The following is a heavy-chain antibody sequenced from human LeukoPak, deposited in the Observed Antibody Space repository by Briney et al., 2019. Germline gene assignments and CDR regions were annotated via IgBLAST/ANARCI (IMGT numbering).Heavy chain of an antibody. CDR1: GGSISSGGYY. J-gene: IGHJ3*02. D-gene: IGHD2-21*02. V-gene: IGHV4-31*03. CDR2: IYYSGST. Sequence: SGPGLVKTSQTLSLTCTVSGGSISSGGYYWSWIRQHPGKGLEWIGYIYYSGSTYYNPSLKSRVTISVDTSKNQFSLKLSSVTAADTAVYYCARSDETDDAFDIWGQGTMVTVSS. CDR3: ARSDETDDAFDI.